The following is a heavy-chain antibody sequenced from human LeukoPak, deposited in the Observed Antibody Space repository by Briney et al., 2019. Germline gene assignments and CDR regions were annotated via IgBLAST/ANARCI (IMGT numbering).Heavy chain of an antibody. CDR3: ARAQSYSSSWFDY. J-gene: IGHJ5*01. Sequence: SETLSLTCTVSGGSISSYYWSWIRHPPGKGLEWIGYIYYSGSTNYNPSLKSRVTISVDTSKNQFSLKLSSVTAADTAVYYCARAQSYSSSWFDYWGQGTLVTVSS. CDR1: GGSISSYY. CDR2: IYYSGST. D-gene: IGHD6-6*01. V-gene: IGHV4-59*01.